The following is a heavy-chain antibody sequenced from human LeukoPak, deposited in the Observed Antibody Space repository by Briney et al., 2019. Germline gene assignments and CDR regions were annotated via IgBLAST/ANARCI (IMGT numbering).Heavy chain of an antibody. Sequence: PGGSLRLPCAASGFTFSNYAMSWVRQAPGKGLEWVSAMNKDDDNSYYADSVKGRFTISRDNSKNTLYLQMNSLRAEDTAVYYCARATYYDFWSGYSRPATLFDYWGQGTLVTVSS. D-gene: IGHD3-3*01. J-gene: IGHJ4*02. V-gene: IGHV3-23*01. CDR1: GFTFSNYA. CDR2: MNKDDDNS. CDR3: ARATYYDFWSGYSRPATLFDY.